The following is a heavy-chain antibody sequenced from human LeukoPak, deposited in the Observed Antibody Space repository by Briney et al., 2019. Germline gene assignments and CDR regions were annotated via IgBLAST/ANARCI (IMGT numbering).Heavy chain of an antibody. CDR2: ISSGSSTI. CDR1: GFTFSTYS. V-gene: IGHV3-48*01. J-gene: IGHJ6*03. D-gene: IGHD1-26*01. CDR3: ARDEWELLLYYYYMDV. Sequence: GGSLRLSCAASGFTFSTYSMNWVRQAPGKGLEWVSYISSGSSTIYYADSVEGRFTISRDNAKNSLYLQMNSLRAEDTAVYYCARDEWELLLYYYYMDVWGKGTTVTVSS.